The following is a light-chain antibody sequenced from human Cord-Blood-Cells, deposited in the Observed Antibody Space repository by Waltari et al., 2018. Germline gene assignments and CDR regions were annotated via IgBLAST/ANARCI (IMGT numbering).Light chain of an antibody. J-gene: IGLJ1*01. Sequence: SALTQPRPVPGAPGPSVTIPCTGTSSDVGAYNYVSWYQQHPGKAPKLMIYVVSKRPSGVPDRFSGSKSGNTASLTISGLQAEDEADYYCCSYAGSYTFVFGTGTKVTVL. CDR2: VVS. V-gene: IGLV2-11*01. CDR3: CSYAGSYTFV. CDR1: SSDVGAYNY.